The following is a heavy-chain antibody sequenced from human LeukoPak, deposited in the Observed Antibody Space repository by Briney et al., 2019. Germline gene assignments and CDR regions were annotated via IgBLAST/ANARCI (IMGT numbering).Heavy chain of an antibody. Sequence: ASVKVSCKASGYTFTSYGISWVRQAPGQGLEWMGWISAYNGNTNYAQKLQGRVTMTTDTSTSTAYMELRSLRSDDTAVCYCARASQVAVVVPAAIDGMDVWGQGTTVTVSS. V-gene: IGHV1-18*01. CDR3: ARASQVAVVVPAAIDGMDV. J-gene: IGHJ6*02. CDR1: GYTFTSYG. D-gene: IGHD2-2*01. CDR2: ISAYNGNT.